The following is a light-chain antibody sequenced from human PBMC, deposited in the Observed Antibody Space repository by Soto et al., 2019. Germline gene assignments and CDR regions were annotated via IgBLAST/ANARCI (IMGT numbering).Light chain of an antibody. V-gene: IGKV3-15*01. Sequence: ERVMTPSPATLSVPPGGRATLCCRARQSISDTLAWYQQKPGQAPRLLIYGASTRAPGFPARFSGSGSGTDFTLTISSLQSEDFAVYYCQQYNSWPWTFGEGTKVDIK. CDR1: QSISDT. CDR3: QQYNSWPWT. CDR2: GAS. J-gene: IGKJ1*01.